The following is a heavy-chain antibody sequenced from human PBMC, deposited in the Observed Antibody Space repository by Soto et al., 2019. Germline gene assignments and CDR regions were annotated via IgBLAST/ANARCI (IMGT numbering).Heavy chain of an antibody. J-gene: IGHJ6*02. V-gene: IGHV3-15*01. Sequence: GGSLRLSCAASGFTFSHAWMSWVRQAPGKGLEWVGRIKSKTDGGTTDYAAPVKGRFTISRDDSKNTLYLQMNSLKTEDTAVYYCTTDSSMFQNYGMDVWGQGTTVTVSS. CDR3: TTDSSMFQNYGMDV. D-gene: IGHD3-10*02. CDR2: IKSKTDGGTT. CDR1: GFTFSHAW.